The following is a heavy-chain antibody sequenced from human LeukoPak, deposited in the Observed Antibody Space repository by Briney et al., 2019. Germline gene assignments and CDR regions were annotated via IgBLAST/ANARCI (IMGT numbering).Heavy chain of an antibody. CDR1: GFPFSSFW. J-gene: IGHJ3*01. CDR3: ARRRERGASDAFAF. Sequence: PGGSLRLSCAASGFPFSSFWMYWVRQAPGKGLVWVSRINSDGGITTYADSVKGRFTISRDNAKNTVYLQMNSLRAEDTAVYYCARRRERGASDAFAFWGQGTMVTVSS. D-gene: IGHD3-16*01. V-gene: IGHV3-74*03. CDR2: INSDGGIT.